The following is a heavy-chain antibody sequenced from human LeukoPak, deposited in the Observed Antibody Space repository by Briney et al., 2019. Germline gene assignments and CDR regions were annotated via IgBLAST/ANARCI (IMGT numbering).Heavy chain of an antibody. D-gene: IGHD3-22*01. CDR1: GFTFSSYG. CDR2: ISYDGSNK. CDR3: AKAGGYDSSGYHLDY. V-gene: IGHV3-30*18. Sequence: GALRLSCAASGFTFSSYGMHWVRQALGKGLEWVAVISYDGSNKYYADSVKGRFTISRDNSKNTLYLQMNSLRAEDTAVYYCAKAGGYDSSGYHLDYWGQGTLVTVSS. J-gene: IGHJ4*02.